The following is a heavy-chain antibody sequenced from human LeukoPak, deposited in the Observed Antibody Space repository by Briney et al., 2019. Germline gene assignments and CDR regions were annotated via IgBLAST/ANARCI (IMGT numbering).Heavy chain of an antibody. CDR3: ARDPGGDNAY. Sequence: GGSLRLSCAASGFTVRSNYMSWVRQAPGKGLEWVSLIFNDGSTYYADSVKARFTISRDNSMDTLYLQMNSLRVEDAAVYYCARDPGGDNAYWGQGTLVTVSS. CDR2: IFNDGST. V-gene: IGHV3-66*01. CDR1: GFTVRSNY. D-gene: IGHD4-17*01. J-gene: IGHJ4*02.